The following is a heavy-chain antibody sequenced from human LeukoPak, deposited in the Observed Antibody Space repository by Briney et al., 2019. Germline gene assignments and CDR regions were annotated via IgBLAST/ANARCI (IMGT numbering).Heavy chain of an antibody. Sequence: GGSLRLSCAASGFTFSSYAMSWVRQAPGKGLEWVSTISGSGGTPNYADSVKGRFTISRDNSKNTLYLQMNSLRAEDTAVCYCAKGPYGPFDYWGQGTLVTVSS. CDR3: AKGPYGPFDY. CDR1: GFTFSSYA. CDR2: ISGSGGTP. D-gene: IGHD4-17*01. V-gene: IGHV3-23*01. J-gene: IGHJ4*02.